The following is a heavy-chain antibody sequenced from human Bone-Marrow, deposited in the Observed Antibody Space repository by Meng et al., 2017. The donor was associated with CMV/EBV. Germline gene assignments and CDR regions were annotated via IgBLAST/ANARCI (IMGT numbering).Heavy chain of an antibody. V-gene: IGHV1-2*02. CDR1: GYTFTGYY. Sequence: QVKLVPSGAAVKKPGASGKASCKAAGYTFTGYYMHWVRQAPGQGLEWMGWINPNSGGTNYAQKFQGRVTMTRDTSISTAYMELSRLRSDDTAVYYCARDLSDLIAAAVPRGDYWGQGTLVTVSS. CDR3: ARDLSDLIAAAVPRGDY. J-gene: IGHJ4*02. CDR2: INPNSGGT. D-gene: IGHD6-13*01.